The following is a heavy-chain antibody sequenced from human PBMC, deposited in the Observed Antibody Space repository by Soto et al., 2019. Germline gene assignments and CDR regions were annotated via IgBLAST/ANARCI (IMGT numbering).Heavy chain of an antibody. V-gene: IGHV3-23*01. J-gene: IGHJ4*02. D-gene: IGHD2-15*01. CDR2: IRDGGEST. CDR1: GFPFGGYT. CDR3: VNAGCEN. Sequence: EVQLLESGGGLAQPGGSLRLSCAASGFPFGGYTMSWVRQAPGKGLEWVSAIRDGGESTYYADSVKGRFTSSRDNSKSTMYHQLNSLRPEDTAVYFCVNAGCENWGQGTLVTVSS.